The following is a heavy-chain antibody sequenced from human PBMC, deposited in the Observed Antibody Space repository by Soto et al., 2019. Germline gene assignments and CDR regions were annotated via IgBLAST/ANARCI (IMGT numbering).Heavy chain of an antibody. CDR2: IYWNDDK. Sequence: SGPTLVNPTQTLTLTCTFSGFSLSTSGVGVGWIRQPPGKALEWLALIYWNDDKRYSPSLKSRLTITKDTSKNQVVLTMTNMDPVDTATYFCAHSMGITIFGVVPSYYFDYWGQGTLVTVSS. V-gene: IGHV2-5*01. CDR1: GFSLSTSGVG. J-gene: IGHJ4*02. CDR3: AHSMGITIFGVVPSYYFDY. D-gene: IGHD3-3*01.